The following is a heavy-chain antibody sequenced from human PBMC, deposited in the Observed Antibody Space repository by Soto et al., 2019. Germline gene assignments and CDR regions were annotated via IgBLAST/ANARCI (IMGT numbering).Heavy chain of an antibody. CDR3: ARHYCSSTSCYPVYYYYYGMDV. CDR1: GYSFTSYW. D-gene: IGHD2-2*01. V-gene: IGHV5-51*01. Sequence: LKISCKGSGYSFTSYWIGWVRQMPGKGLEWMGIIYPGDSDTRYSPSFQGQVTISADKSISTAYLQWSSLKASDTAMYYCARHYCSSTSCYPVYYYYYGMDVWGQGTTVTVSS. CDR2: IYPGDSDT. J-gene: IGHJ6*02.